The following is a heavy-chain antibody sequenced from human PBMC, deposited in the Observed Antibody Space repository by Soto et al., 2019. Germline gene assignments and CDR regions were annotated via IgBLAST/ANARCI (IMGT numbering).Heavy chain of an antibody. CDR1: GGSISSGNYY. V-gene: IGHV4-30-4*01. CDR2: ISYSGSA. D-gene: IGHD4-17*01. Sequence: QVQLQESGPGLVKPSQTLSLTCTVSGGSISSGNYYWSWIRQPPGKGLEWIGFISYSGSAYYDLSLMSRITISVDTSKNQFSLNLSCVTAADTAVYSCVTLGTTATRRYYCDFWGQGTLVTVSS. CDR3: VTLGTTATRRYYCDF. J-gene: IGHJ4*02.